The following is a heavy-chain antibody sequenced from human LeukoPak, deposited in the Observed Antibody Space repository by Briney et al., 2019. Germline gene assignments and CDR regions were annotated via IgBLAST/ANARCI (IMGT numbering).Heavy chain of an antibody. Sequence: ASVKVSCKASGYMFTAYYIHWVRQAPGQGLEWMGWINPNSGGTDYAQKFQGRVTMTRDTSITTAYMELSRLRSDDTAVYYCARDPCSGGTCYYFGYWGQGTLVTVPS. CDR2: INPNSGGT. CDR3: ARDPCSGGTCYYFGY. V-gene: IGHV1-2*02. D-gene: IGHD2-15*01. CDR1: GYMFTAYY. J-gene: IGHJ4*02.